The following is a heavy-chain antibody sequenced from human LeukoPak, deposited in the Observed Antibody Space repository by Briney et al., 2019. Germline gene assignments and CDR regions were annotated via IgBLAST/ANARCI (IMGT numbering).Heavy chain of an antibody. D-gene: IGHD2-2*02. Sequence: TGGSLRLSCAASGFTFSTYAMSWVRQAPGKGLEWVSAISGGGGSIYYADSVKGRFTISRDNSKNTLYLQMNSLRAEDTAVYYCAKAYTLHDAFDIWGQGTMVTVSS. CDR2: ISGGGGSI. V-gene: IGHV3-23*01. CDR1: GFTFSTYA. J-gene: IGHJ3*02. CDR3: AKAYTLHDAFDI.